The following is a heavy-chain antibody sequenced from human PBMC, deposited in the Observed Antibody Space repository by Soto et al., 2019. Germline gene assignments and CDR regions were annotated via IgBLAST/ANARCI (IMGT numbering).Heavy chain of an antibody. Sequence: QVKLVESGGRVVQPGRSLRLSCATSGFTFRSYGMHWVRQAPGKGLEWVAVIKSDGTNADYIDSVKGRFFISRDNSKKTVYLQMNYLKPEDTAVYYCAKPRSILEWPPFDPWGQGTLVTVSS. CDR3: AKPRSILEWPPFDP. CDR1: GFTFRSYG. J-gene: IGHJ5*02. D-gene: IGHD3-3*01. CDR2: IKSDGTNA. V-gene: IGHV3-30*18.